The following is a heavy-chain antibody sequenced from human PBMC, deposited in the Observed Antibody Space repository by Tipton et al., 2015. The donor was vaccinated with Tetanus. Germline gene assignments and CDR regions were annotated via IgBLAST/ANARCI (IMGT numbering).Heavy chain of an antibody. CDR3: ARRSYGSRSRCFYALHF. J-gene: IGHJ3*01. CDR1: GGSITKDY. V-gene: IGHV4-59*07. Sequence: TLSLTCNVSGGSITKDYWSWIRQSPGKTLEWIAYIFHSGSTNYSPSLKSRVAISMDTSKNQISLKLSSVTAADTAVYYCARRSYGSRSRCFYALHFCCHGTMV. D-gene: IGHD2-2*01. CDR2: IFHSGST.